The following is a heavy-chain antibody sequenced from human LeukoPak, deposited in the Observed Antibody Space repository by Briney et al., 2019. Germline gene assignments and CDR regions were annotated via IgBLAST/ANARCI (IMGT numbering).Heavy chain of an antibody. CDR1: GYTFTSYY. J-gene: IGHJ4*02. Sequence: ASVKVSCKASGYTFTSYYMHWVRQAPGQGLEWMGIINPSGGSTSYAQKFQGRVTMTRDMSTNTVYMELSSLRSEDTAVYYCAATTYYYDSSGYWRLDYWGQGTLVTVSS. V-gene: IGHV1-46*01. CDR3: AATTYYYDSSGYWRLDY. D-gene: IGHD3-22*01. CDR2: INPSGGST.